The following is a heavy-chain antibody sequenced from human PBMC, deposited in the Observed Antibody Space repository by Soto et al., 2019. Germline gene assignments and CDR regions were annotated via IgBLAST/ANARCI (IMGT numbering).Heavy chain of an antibody. CDR3: ARSGAYCTSITCLFDSF. D-gene: IGHD2-8*01. CDR2: TSAYNGDT. V-gene: IGHV1-18*01. Sequence: ASVKVSCKASGYTFTSYGYAWVRQAPGQGLEWMGWTSAYNGDTNYAQKFQDRVTLTTDTSTTTAHMELRNLGSDDTAVYYCARSGAYCTSITCLFDSFWGR. J-gene: IGHJ2*01. CDR1: GYTFTSYG.